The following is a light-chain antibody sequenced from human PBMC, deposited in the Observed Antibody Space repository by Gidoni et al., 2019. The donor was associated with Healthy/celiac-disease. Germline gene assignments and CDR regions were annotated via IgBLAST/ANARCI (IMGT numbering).Light chain of an antibody. V-gene: IGLV1-40*01. Sequence: QSVLPPPHPVAVAPGQRVTIPCTGSSSNIGAGYDVHWYQQLPGTAPQLLIYGNSNRPAGVPDRFSGSKSGTSASLAITGLQAEDEADYYCQSYDSSLSGSVFGTGTKVTVL. CDR1: SSNIGAGYD. CDR3: QSYDSSLSGSV. J-gene: IGLJ1*01. CDR2: GNS.